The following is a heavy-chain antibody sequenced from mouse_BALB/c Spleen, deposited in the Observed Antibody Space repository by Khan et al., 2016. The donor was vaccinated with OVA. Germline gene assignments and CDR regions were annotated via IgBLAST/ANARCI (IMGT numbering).Heavy chain of an antibody. Sequence: EVELVESGGGLVQPGGSRKLSCAASGFTFSSYGMHWVRQAPEKGLEWIAYISGDSNTIYYADTVKGRFTISRDNPKNTLFLQMTSLMSEDTASYYCATSYFDGYYFDYWGPGTPLTVSS. CDR1: GFTFSSYG. D-gene: IGHD1-1*01. CDR3: ATSYFDGYYFDY. CDR2: ISGDSNTI. V-gene: IGHV5-17*02. J-gene: IGHJ2*01.